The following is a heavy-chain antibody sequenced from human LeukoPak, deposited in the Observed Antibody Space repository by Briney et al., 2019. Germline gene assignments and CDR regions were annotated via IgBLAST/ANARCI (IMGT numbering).Heavy chain of an antibody. CDR2: INGDNGVT. CDR3: ARDPSTTANWEFDY. CDR1: GYTFTGYF. J-gene: IGHJ4*02. Sequence: ASVKVSCKTSGYTFTGYFIQWVRQAPGQGLEWMGRINGDNGVTTYAQRFKGRVSMTRDTSISTAYMELSSLRSDDTAVYYCARDPSTTANWEFDYWGQGTLVTVSS. V-gene: IGHV1-2*02. D-gene: IGHD7-27*01.